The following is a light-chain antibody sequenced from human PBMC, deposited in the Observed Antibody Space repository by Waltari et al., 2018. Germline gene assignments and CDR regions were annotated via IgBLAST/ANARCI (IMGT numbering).Light chain of an antibody. J-gene: IGLJ2*01. V-gene: IGLV2-8*01. CDR2: AVS. CDR3: SSYAGSDNFVV. Sequence: QSALTQPPSASGSPGQSVTISCTGTRSEIGGYNHLSWNQHHPDKTPKLMIYAVSKRPSGVPDRFSCSKSDNTASLTVSGLQAEDEADYYCSSYAGSDNFVVFGGGTKLTVL. CDR1: RSEIGGYNH.